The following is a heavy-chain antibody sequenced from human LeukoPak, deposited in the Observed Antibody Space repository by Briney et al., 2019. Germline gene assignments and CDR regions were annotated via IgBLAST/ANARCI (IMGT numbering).Heavy chain of an antibody. CDR3: ARGTRGEITIFGVVITRGDWFDP. Sequence: GGSLRPSCAASGFTFSSYSMNWVRQAPEKGLEWVSSISSSSSYIYYADSVKGRFTISRGNAKNSLYLQMNSLRAEDTAVYYCARGTRGEITIFGVVITRGDWFDPWGQGTLVTVSS. D-gene: IGHD3-3*01. CDR2: ISSSSSYI. V-gene: IGHV3-21*01. J-gene: IGHJ5*02. CDR1: GFTFSSYS.